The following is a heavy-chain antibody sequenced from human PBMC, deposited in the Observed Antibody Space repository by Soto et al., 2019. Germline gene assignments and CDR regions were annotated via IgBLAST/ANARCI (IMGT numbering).Heavy chain of an antibody. D-gene: IGHD3-10*01. CDR3: ARGGVDYYGSGSYQQFDY. Sequence: GGSLSLSCAASGFTFSDYYMSWIRQAPGKGLEWVSYISSSSSYTNYADSVKGRFTISRDNAKNSLYLQMNSLRAEDTAVYYCARGGVDYYGSGSYQQFDYWGQGTLVTVSS. J-gene: IGHJ4*02. V-gene: IGHV3-11*06. CDR1: GFTFSDYY. CDR2: ISSSSSYT.